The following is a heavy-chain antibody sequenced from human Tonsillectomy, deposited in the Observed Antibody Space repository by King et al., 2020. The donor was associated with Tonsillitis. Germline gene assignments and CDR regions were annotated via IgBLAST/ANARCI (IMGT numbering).Heavy chain of an antibody. CDR3: TRDLYGSGRFPPAY. J-gene: IGHJ4*02. Sequence: QLVQSGAEVKKPGASVKVSCKASGYTFTSYYIHWVRQAPGQGLEWMGKINPSAGTTIYAQKFEGRVTMTRDTSTSTVYMELSSLRSEATAVYFCTRDLYGSGRFPPAYWGQGTLVIVSS. D-gene: IGHD3-10*01. CDR2: INPSAGTT. V-gene: IGHV1-46*03. CDR1: GYTFTSYY.